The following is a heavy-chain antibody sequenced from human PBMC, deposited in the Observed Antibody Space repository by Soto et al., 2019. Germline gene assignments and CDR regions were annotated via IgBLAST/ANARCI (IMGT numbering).Heavy chain of an antibody. V-gene: IGHV4-34*06. Sequence: SETLSLTCAVFSGSLGDHYWAWIRQSPEKGLEWIGEIHPSGSTYYNPSLKSRLIISIDTSKNQFSLKVGSVTAADTAVYYFASSSLYGMDVWGQGTTVTVSS. J-gene: IGHJ6*02. CDR3: ASSSLYGMDV. D-gene: IGHD3-3*01. CDR2: IHPSGST. CDR1: SGSLGDHY.